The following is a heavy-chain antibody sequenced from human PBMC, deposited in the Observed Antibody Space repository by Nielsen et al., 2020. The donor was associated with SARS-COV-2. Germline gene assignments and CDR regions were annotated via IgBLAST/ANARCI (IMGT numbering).Heavy chain of an antibody. CDR2: ISSSSSTI. V-gene: IGHV3-48*01. CDR3: ATGIGYCSGGSCSQGY. Sequence: VRQAPGKGLEWVSYISSSSSTIYYADSVKGRFTISRDNAKNSLYLQMNSLRAEDTAVYYCATGIGYCSGGSCSQGYWGQGTLVTVSS. D-gene: IGHD2-15*01. J-gene: IGHJ4*02.